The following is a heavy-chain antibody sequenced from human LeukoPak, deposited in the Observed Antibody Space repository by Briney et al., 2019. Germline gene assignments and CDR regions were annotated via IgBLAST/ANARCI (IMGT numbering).Heavy chain of an antibody. CDR2: IYYSGST. V-gene: IGHV4-59*01. J-gene: IGHJ4*02. Sequence: SETLSLTCAVYGGSFSGYYWSWIRQPPGKGLEWIGYIYYSGSTNYNPSLKSRVTISVDTSKNQFSLKLSSVTAADTAVYYCARRRRGQGSGYRVLYFDYWGRGTLVTVSS. CDR1: GGSFSGYY. D-gene: IGHD5-12*01. CDR3: ARRRRGQGSGYRVLYFDY.